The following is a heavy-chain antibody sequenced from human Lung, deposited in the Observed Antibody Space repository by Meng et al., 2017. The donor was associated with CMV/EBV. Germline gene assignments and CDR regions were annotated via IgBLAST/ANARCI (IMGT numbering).Heavy chain of an antibody. D-gene: IGHD6-19*01. CDR2: IHHSGST. CDR1: GGPISSSSC. J-gene: IGHJ4*02. V-gene: IGHV4-4*02. CDR3: ASFPPPGKQWLVTDY. Sequence: QGQAEARGPGLGKPSGTRSLTVAGSGGPISSSSCWMWVRQPPGKGLEWIGEIHHSGSTNYNPSLKSRVTISVDKSKNQFSLKLSSVTAADTAVYYCASFPPPGKQWLVTDYWGQGTLVTVSS.